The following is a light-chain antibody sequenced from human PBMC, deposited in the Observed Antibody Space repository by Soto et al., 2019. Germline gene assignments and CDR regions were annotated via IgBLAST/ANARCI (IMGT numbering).Light chain of an antibody. CDR3: QQYNSYSQT. CDR2: KAS. Sequence: DIPMTQSPSTLSASVGDRVIITCRASQSINSWLAWYQQKPGKVPKLLIYKASNLQSGVPSRFSGSGSGTEFTLTISSLQPDDFATYYCQQYNSYSQTFGQGTKVEIK. CDR1: QSINSW. J-gene: IGKJ1*01. V-gene: IGKV1-5*03.